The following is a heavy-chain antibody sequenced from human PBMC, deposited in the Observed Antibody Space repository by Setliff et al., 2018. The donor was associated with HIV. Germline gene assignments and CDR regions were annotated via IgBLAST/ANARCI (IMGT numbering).Heavy chain of an antibody. CDR1: GGSFSGYY. CDR2: INHSGST. CDR3: ARHRDPPGSSWIFYYYYMDL. D-gene: IGHD6-13*01. Sequence: SETLSLTCAVYGGSFSGYYWTWIRQPPGKGLEWIGEINHSGSTNYSPSLKSRVTISVDTSKNQFSLKLSSVTAADTGVYYCARHRDPPGSSWIFYYYYMDLWGGGTTVTVSS. V-gene: IGHV4-34*01. J-gene: IGHJ6*03.